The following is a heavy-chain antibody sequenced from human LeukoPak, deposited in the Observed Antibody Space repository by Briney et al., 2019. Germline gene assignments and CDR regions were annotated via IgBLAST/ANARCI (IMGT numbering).Heavy chain of an antibody. Sequence: PGRSLRLSCAASGFTFSSYAMHWVRQAPGKGLEWVAVISYDGSNKYYADSVKGRFTISRDNSKNTLYLQMNSLRAEDTAVYYCANFGMEAAAGHRYFDYWGQGTLVTVSS. CDR1: GFTFSSYA. J-gene: IGHJ4*02. CDR3: ANFGMEAAAGHRYFDY. D-gene: IGHD6-13*01. CDR2: ISYDGSNK. V-gene: IGHV3-30*04.